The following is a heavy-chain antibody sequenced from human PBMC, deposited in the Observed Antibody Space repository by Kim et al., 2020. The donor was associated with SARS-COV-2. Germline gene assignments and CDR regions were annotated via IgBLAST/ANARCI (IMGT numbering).Heavy chain of an antibody. J-gene: IGHJ6*02. V-gene: IGHV3-11*06. CDR3: ARGGVDIVATITAYYYYGMDV. D-gene: IGHD5-12*01. Sequence: RFTISRDNAKNSLYLQMNSLRAEDTAVYYCARGGVDIVATITAYYYYGMDVWGQGTTVTVSS.